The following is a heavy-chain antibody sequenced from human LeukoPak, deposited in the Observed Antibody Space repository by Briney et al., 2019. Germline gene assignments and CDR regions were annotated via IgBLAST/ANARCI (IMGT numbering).Heavy chain of an antibody. CDR1: GFIFTDYW. V-gene: IGHV3-7*01. CDR2: IKEDGSEK. Sequence: PGGSLRLSCAASGFIFTDYWMYWVRQAPGRGLAWVANIKEDGSEKNYVDSVKGRFTISRDNAKNSVYLQMNSLRVEVTAVYYCARDEENGDYDGLVYWGQGTLVTVSS. CDR3: ARDEENGDYDGLVY. D-gene: IGHD4-17*01. J-gene: IGHJ4*02.